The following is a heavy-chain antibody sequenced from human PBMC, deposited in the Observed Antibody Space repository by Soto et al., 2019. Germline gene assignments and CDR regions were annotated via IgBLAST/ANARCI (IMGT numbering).Heavy chain of an antibody. CDR2: IKSKTDGGTT. CDR3: TTVSPLRFLEGPRDY. Sequence: GGSLRLACAASGFRFSDAWMSWVRQAPGKGVEGIGRIKSKTDGGTTDYAAPVKGRFTISRDDSKNTLYLQMNSLKTEDTALYYCTTVSPLRFLEGPRDYWVPGSLVTVSS. CDR1: GFRFSDAW. V-gene: IGHV3-15*01. J-gene: IGHJ4*02. D-gene: IGHD3-3*01.